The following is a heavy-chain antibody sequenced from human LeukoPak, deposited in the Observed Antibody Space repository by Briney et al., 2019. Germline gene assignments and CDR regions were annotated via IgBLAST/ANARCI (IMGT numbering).Heavy chain of an antibody. V-gene: IGHV1-18*01. CDR1: GYTFTRSG. Sequence: ASVKVSCKASGYTFTRSGISWVPQAPGPGLEWMGWISAYNGNTNYAQKLQGRVTMTTDTSTSTAYMELRSRRSDDTAGYCCASIFDSIPTKGIGVAGTMQDAFDIWGQGTMVTVSS. CDR2: ISAYNGNT. J-gene: IGHJ3*02. D-gene: IGHD6-19*01. CDR3: ASIFDSIPTKGIGVAGTMQDAFDI.